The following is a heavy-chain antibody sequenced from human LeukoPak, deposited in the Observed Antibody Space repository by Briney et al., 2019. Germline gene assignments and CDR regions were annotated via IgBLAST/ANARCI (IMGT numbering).Heavy chain of an antibody. D-gene: IGHD6-19*01. J-gene: IGHJ4*02. V-gene: IGHV6-1*01. CDR1: GDSVSGNIVA. Sequence: SQTLSLTCDISGDSVSGNIVAWNWIRQSPSRGLEWLGRTNYRSKWYNDYAVSVRGRITTNPDTSKNRFSLQLDSVTPEDTAVYYCARGSSGSFDYWGQGTLVTVSS. CDR3: ARGSSGSFDY. CDR2: TNYRSKWYN.